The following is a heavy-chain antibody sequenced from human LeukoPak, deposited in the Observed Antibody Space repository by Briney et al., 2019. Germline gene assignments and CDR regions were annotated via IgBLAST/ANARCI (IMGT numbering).Heavy chain of an antibody. J-gene: IGHJ5*02. CDR3: AKDQNSRLSQWFDP. CDR1: GGSISSSNW. V-gene: IGHV4-4*02. CDR2: IYHSGST. D-gene: IGHD1/OR15-1a*01. Sequence: SGTPSLTCAVSGGSISSSNWWSWVRQPPGKGLEWIGEIYHSGSTNYNPSLKSRVTISVDKSKNQFPLKLSSVTAADTAVYYCAKDQNSRLSQWFDPWGQGTLVTVSS.